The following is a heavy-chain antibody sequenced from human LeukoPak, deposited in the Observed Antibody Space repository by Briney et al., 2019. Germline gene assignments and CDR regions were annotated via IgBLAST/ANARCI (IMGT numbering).Heavy chain of an antibody. CDR2: ISSSSGHI. Sequence: GGSLRLSCAVSGFAFSNYNMNWVRQAPGKGLEWVASISSSSGHIHYADSVKGRFTISRDNARNSLYLQMNSLRAEDTAVYYCARADSSIATRLSRSSIFNYYYYMDVWGKGTTVTVSS. CDR1: GFAFSNYN. J-gene: IGHJ6*03. CDR3: ARADSSIATRLSRSSIFNYYYYMDV. V-gene: IGHV3-21*01. D-gene: IGHD6-6*01.